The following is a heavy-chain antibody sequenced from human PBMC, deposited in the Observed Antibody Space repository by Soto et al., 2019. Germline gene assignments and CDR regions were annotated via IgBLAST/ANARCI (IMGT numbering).Heavy chain of an antibody. CDR3: ARDASPQLVTYYFGY. Sequence: ASVKVSSEASRYTFTCYYMRSLRQAPGQGLEWMGWINPNSGGTNYAQKFQGWVTMTRDTSISTAYMELSRLRSDDTAVYYCARDASPQLVTYYFGYWGQGTLVTVSS. CDR2: INPNSGGT. J-gene: IGHJ4*02. D-gene: IGHD6-13*01. CDR1: RYTFTCYY. V-gene: IGHV1-2*04.